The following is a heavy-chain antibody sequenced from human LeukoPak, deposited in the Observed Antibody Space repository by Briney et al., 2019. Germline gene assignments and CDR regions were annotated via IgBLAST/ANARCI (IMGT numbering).Heavy chain of an antibody. V-gene: IGHV1-24*01. CDR2: FDPEDGET. D-gene: IGHD3-9*01. CDR1: GYTLTELS. CDR3: ARDRTPYYEILTGSPSGLDY. Sequence: GASVKVSCKVSGYTLTELSMHWVRQAPGKGLEWMGGFDPEDGETIYAQKFQGRVTITADKSTSTAYMELGSLTSDDTAVYYCARDRTPYYEILTGSPSGLDYWGQGTLVTVSS. J-gene: IGHJ4*02.